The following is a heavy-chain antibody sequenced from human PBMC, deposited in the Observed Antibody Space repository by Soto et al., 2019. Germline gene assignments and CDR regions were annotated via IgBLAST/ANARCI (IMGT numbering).Heavy chain of an antibody. CDR3: ARLAARTVYYYGMDV. V-gene: IGHV5-10-1*01. J-gene: IGHJ6*02. D-gene: IGHD6-6*01. CDR1: GYSFTSYW. Sequence: PGESLKISCKGSGYSFTSYWISWVRQMPGKGLEWMGRIDPSDSYTNYSPSFQGHVTISADKSISTAYLQWSSLKASDTAMYYCARLAARTVYYYGMDVWGQGTTVTVYS. CDR2: IDPSDSYT.